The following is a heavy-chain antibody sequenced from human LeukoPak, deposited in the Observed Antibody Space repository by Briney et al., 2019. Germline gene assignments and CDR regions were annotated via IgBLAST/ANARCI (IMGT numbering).Heavy chain of an antibody. J-gene: IGHJ4*02. D-gene: IGHD1-1*01. CDR3: VRESRPGGAMGLYHNLDY. CDR1: GFTFRSYW. V-gene: IGHV3-7*01. Sequence: GGSLRLXXXASGFTFRSYWMTWVRQTPGKGLEWVANIKEDGTEKNLVDSVKGRFTISRDNTKNLLFLEMNNLRGDDTAIYYCVRESRPGGAMGLYHNLDYWGQGTLVAVSS. CDR2: IKEDGTEK.